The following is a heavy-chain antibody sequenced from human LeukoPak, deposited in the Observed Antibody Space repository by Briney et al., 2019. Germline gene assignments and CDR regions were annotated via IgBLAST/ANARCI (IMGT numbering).Heavy chain of an antibody. Sequence: GGSLRLSCAASGFTFSTYWMTWVRQAPGKGLEWVANIKQDGTDKYYVESVKGRFTISRDNAKNSLYLQMSSLRAEDTAIYYCARNMDTISYPLDYWGQGTLVTVSS. CDR1: GFTFSTYW. V-gene: IGHV3-7*01. CDR3: ARNMDTISYPLDY. J-gene: IGHJ4*02. CDR2: IKQDGTDK. D-gene: IGHD5-18*01.